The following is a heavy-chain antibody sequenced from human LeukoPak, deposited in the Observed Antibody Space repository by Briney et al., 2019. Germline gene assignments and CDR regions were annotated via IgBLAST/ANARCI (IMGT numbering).Heavy chain of an antibody. D-gene: IGHD5-24*01. V-gene: IGHV1-69*04. CDR1: GGTFSSYA. J-gene: IGHJ4*02. CDR3: GKERRDGYQYYFDY. CDR2: IIPILGIA. Sequence: GASVKVSCKASGGTFSSYAISWVRQAPGQGLEWMGRIIPILGIANYAQKFQGRVTITADKSTSTAYMELSSLRSEDTAVYYCGKERRDGYQYYFDYWGQGTLVTVSS.